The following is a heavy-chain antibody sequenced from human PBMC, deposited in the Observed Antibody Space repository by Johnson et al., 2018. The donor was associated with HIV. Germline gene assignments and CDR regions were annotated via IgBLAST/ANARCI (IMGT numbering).Heavy chain of an antibody. D-gene: IGHD6-6*01. Sequence: VQLVESGGGVVQPGRSLRLSCAASGFTFSSYAMHWVRQAPGKGLEWVSVIYTGGSTYYADSVKGRFTISRDNSKNTLYLQMNSLRAEDTAVYYCARVFEYSSSAADAFDIWGQGTMVTVSS. CDR3: ARVFEYSSSAADAFDI. CDR1: GFTFSSYA. V-gene: IGHV3-66*01. CDR2: IYTGGST. J-gene: IGHJ3*02.